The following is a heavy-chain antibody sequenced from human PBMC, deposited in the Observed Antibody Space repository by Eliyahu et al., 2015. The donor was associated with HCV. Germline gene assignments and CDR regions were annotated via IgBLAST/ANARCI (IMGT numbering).Heavy chain of an antibody. J-gene: IGHJ4*02. V-gene: IGHV3-23*01. CDR2: ISGSGGST. D-gene: IGHD3-22*01. Sequence: EVQLLXSGGGLVQPGGSLRLSCAASXXTFSSYAXXWVXXAPGKGLEWVSAISGSGGSTYYADSVKGRFTISRDNSKNTLYLQMNSLRAEDTAVYYCAKGGIPMIVVGPVDYWGQGTLVTVSS. CDR3: AKGGIPMIVVGPVDY. CDR1: XXTFSSYA.